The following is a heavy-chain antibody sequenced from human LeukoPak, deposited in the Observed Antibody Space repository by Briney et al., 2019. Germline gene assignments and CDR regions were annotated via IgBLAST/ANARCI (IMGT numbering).Heavy chain of an antibody. J-gene: IGHJ5*02. CDR1: GGSISSGGYS. V-gene: IGHV4-61*08. D-gene: IGHD2-15*01. CDR3: ARHALCSGGSCYSGYNWFDP. CDR2: IYYSGST. Sequence: SETLSLTCAVSGGSISSGGYSWSWIRQPPGKGLEWIGYIYYSGSTNYNPSLKSRVTISVDTSKNQFSLKLSSVTAADTAVYYCARHALCSGGSCYSGYNWFDPWGQGTLVTVSS.